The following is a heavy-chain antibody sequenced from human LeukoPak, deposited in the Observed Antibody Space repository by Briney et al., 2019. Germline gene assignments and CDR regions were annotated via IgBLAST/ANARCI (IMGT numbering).Heavy chain of an antibody. J-gene: IGHJ6*02. D-gene: IGHD3-10*01. CDR2: IGTAGDT. CDR1: GFTFSSYD. CDR3: ARQSSGGYGMDV. Sequence: PGGSLRLSCAASGFTFSSYDMHWVRQATGKGLEWVSAIGTAGDTYYPGSVKGRFTISRENAKNSLYLQMNSLRAGDTAAYYCARQSSGGYGMDVWGQGTTVTVSS. V-gene: IGHV3-13*01.